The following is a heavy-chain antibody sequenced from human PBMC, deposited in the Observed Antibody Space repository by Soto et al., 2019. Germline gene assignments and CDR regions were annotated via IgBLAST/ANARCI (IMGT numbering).Heavy chain of an antibody. CDR1: GGSISSGGYY. Sequence: SETLSLTCTVSGGSISSGGYYWSWIRQHPGKGLEWIGYIYYSGSTYYNPSLKSRVTISVDTSKNQFSLKLSSVTAADTAVYYCAKAVNYYGSGSYYGLGAFDIWGQGTMVT. CDR2: IYYSGST. V-gene: IGHV4-31*03. J-gene: IGHJ3*02. CDR3: AKAVNYYGSGSYYGLGAFDI. D-gene: IGHD3-10*01.